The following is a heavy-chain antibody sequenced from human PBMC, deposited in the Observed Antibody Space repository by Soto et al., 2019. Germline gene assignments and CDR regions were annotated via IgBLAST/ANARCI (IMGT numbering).Heavy chain of an antibody. J-gene: IGHJ5*02. CDR1: GGTFSSYA. CDR3: ARDNTAGIWIAAAGTGNRFDP. Sequence: GASVKVSCKASGGTFSSYAISWVRQAPGQGLEWMGGIIPIFGTANYAQKFQGRVTITADESTSTAYMELSSLRSEDTAVYYCARDNTAGIWIAAAGTGNRFDPWGQGTLVTVSS. D-gene: IGHD6-13*01. CDR2: IIPIFGTA. V-gene: IGHV1-69*13.